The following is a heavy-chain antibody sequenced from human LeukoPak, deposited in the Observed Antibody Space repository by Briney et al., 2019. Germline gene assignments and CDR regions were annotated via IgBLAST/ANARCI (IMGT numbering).Heavy chain of an antibody. CDR3: ARGDSSSWYVGRFDY. V-gene: IGHV1-2*02. CDR1: GYTFTGYY. J-gene: IGHJ4*02. Sequence: ASVKVSCKASGYTFTGYYMHWVRQAPGRGLEWMGWINPNSGGTNYAQKFQGRVTMTRDTSISTAYMELSRLRSDDTAVYYCARGDSSSWYVGRFDYWGQGTLVTVSS. CDR2: INPNSGGT. D-gene: IGHD6-13*01.